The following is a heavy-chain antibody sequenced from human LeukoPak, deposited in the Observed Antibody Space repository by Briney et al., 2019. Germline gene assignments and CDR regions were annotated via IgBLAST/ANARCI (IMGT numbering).Heavy chain of an antibody. Sequence: PSETLSLTCTVSGGSISSYYWSWIRQPPGKGLEWIGYIYYSGSTNYNPSLKSRVTISVDTSKNQFSLKLSSVTAADTAVYYCARDFGDYFDYWGQGTLVTVSS. V-gene: IGHV4-59*01. D-gene: IGHD3-10*01. CDR3: ARDFGDYFDY. J-gene: IGHJ4*02. CDR1: GGSISSYY. CDR2: IYYSGST.